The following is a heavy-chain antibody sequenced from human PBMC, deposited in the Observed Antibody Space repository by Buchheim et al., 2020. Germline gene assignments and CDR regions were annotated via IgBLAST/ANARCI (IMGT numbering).Heavy chain of an antibody. J-gene: IGHJ6*02. D-gene: IGHD3-10*01. CDR2: ISYDGSNK. CDR1: GFTFSSYG. Sequence: QVQLVESGGGVVQPGRSLRLSCAASGFTFSSYGMHWVRQAPGKGLEWVAVISYDGSNKYYADSVKGRFTISRDNSKNTLYLQMNSLRAEDTAVYYCAKDSQYYYGSGSHQNYYYGMDVWGQGTT. CDR3: AKDSQYYYGSGSHQNYYYGMDV. V-gene: IGHV3-30*18.